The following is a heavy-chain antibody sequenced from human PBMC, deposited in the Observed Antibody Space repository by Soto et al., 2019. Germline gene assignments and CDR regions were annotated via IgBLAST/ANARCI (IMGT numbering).Heavy chain of an antibody. J-gene: IGHJ4*02. Sequence: GGSLRLSCAASGFTVSSNYMSWVRQAPGKGLEWVSAISGSGGSTYYADSVKGRFTISRDNSKNTLYLQMNSLRAEDTAVYYCAKATGYDSSGYYYYFDYWGQGNLVTVSS. CDR2: ISGSGGST. CDR1: GFTVSSNY. V-gene: IGHV3-23*01. CDR3: AKATGYDSSGYYYYFDY. D-gene: IGHD3-22*01.